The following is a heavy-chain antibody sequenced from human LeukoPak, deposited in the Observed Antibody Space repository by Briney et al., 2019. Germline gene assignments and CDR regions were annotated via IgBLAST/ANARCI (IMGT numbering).Heavy chain of an antibody. Sequence: GGSLRLSCAASGFTFSSYAMSWVRQAPGKGLEWVSAISGSGGSTYYADSVKGRFTISRDNAKNSLYLQMNSLRAEDTALYYCAKSPLRWGSTAGAFDIWGQGTMVTVSS. CDR2: ISGSGGST. V-gene: IGHV3-23*01. J-gene: IGHJ3*02. CDR1: GFTFSSYA. D-gene: IGHD3-10*01. CDR3: AKSPLRWGSTAGAFDI.